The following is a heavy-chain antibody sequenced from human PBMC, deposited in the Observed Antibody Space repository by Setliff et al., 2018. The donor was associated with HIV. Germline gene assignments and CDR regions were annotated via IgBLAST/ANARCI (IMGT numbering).Heavy chain of an antibody. J-gene: IGHJ6*03. Sequence: PSETLSLTCTVSGGSINNYHWSWVRQSPGKGLEWIAYVYYVGDTNYNPSLKSRVTVSVDTSKNQFSLKLTSVAAADTAVYYCARVSSGTYYSEFYYYMEVWGKGTTVTVSS. CDR2: VYYVGDT. V-gene: IGHV4-59*01. CDR1: GGSINNYH. D-gene: IGHD1-26*01. CDR3: ARVSSGTYYSEFYYYMEV.